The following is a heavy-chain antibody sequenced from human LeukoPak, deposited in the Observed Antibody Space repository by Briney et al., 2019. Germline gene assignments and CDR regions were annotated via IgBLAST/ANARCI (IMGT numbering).Heavy chain of an antibody. CDR2: INHSGST. CDR1: GGSISSYY. V-gene: IGHV4-34*01. Sequence: SETLSLTCTVSGGSISSYYWSWIRQPPGKGLEWIGEINHSGSTNYNPSLKSRVTISVDTSKNQFSLKLSSVTAADTAVYYCARLLLWFGELSFDYWGQGTLVTVSS. D-gene: IGHD3-10*01. J-gene: IGHJ4*02. CDR3: ARLLLWFGELSFDY.